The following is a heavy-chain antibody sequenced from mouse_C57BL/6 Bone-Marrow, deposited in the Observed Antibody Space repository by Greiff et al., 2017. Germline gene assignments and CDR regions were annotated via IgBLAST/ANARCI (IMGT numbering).Heavy chain of an antibody. V-gene: IGHV1-15*01. J-gene: IGHJ3*01. CDR2: IDPEPGGT. CDR3: TRRGDGYDGAWFAY. D-gene: IGHD2-2*01. Sequence: QVQLQQSGAELVRPGASVTLSCKASGYTFPDYEMHWVKQTPVRGLEWIGAIDPEPGGTAYNQKFKGKAILTADKSSSTAYMELRSLTSEDSAVYYCTRRGDGYDGAWFAYWGQGTLVTVSA. CDR1: GYTFPDYE.